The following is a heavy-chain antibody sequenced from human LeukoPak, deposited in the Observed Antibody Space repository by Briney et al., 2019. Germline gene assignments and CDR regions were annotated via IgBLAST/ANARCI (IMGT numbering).Heavy chain of an antibody. V-gene: IGHV3-49*04. Sequence: GGSLRLSCTASGFTFGDYAMSWVRQAPGKGLEWVGFIRSKAYGGTTEYAASVKGRFTISRDDSKSIAYLQMNSLKTEDTAVYYCTRGPTGYYGSGSYLGYWGRGTLVTVSS. J-gene: IGHJ4*02. D-gene: IGHD3-10*01. CDR1: GFTFGDYA. CDR3: TRGPTGYYGSGSYLGY. CDR2: IRSKAYGGTT.